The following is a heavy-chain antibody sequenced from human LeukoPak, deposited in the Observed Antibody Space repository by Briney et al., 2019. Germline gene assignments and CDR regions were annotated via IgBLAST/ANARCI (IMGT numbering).Heavy chain of an antibody. J-gene: IGHJ6*03. Sequence: PGGSLRLSCAASGFTFSSYGMHWVRQAPGKGLEWVAFIRYDGSNKYYAASGKGRFTISRDNSKNTLYLQMNSLRAEDTAVYYCATLTSAYYYYYYMDVWGKGTTVTVSS. CDR3: ATLTSAYYYYYYMDV. V-gene: IGHV3-30*02. CDR2: IRYDGSNK. CDR1: GFTFSSYG.